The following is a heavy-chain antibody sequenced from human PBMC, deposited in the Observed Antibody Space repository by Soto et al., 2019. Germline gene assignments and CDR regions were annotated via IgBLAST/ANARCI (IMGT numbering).Heavy chain of an antibody. J-gene: IGHJ4*02. CDR3: ARDFWRQIWFPTFVYY. Sequence: PGGSLRLSCAASGFTFSAHTMHWVRQAPGEGLRWLAVMSYDGTSTFYADSVKGRFTISRDNSKNTLYLQMNSLTNEDTAMYYCARDFWRQIWFPTFVYYWGQGILVTVSS. CDR2: MSYDGTST. D-gene: IGHD3-3*01. V-gene: IGHV3-30-3*01. CDR1: GFTFSAHT.